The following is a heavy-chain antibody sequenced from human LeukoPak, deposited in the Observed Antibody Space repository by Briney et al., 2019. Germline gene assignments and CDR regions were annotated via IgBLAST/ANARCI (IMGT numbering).Heavy chain of an antibody. Sequence: GGSLRLSCAASGFTFSSYEMNWVRQAPGKGLEWVSYISSSGSTIYYADSVKGRFTISRDNAKNSLYLQMNSLRAEDTAVYYCAREPKYYYGSGVRRSLFDYWGQGTLVTVSS. J-gene: IGHJ4*02. V-gene: IGHV3-48*03. CDR1: GFTFSSYE. CDR3: AREPKYYYGSGVRRSLFDY. CDR2: ISSSGSTI. D-gene: IGHD3-10*01.